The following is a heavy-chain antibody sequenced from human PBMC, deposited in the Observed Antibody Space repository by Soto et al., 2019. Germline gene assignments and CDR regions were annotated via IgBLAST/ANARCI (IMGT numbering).Heavy chain of an antibody. D-gene: IGHD5-18*01. CDR3: AKARRDGFTSGLENDF. J-gene: IGHJ4*02. Sequence: EVQLVESGGDLVQPGRSLRLTCAASGFSFDDYAMHWVRQAPGKGLEWVSGISWNSANLGYADSVKGRFTISRDNVRNSLFLQMDSLRTEDTALYYCAKARRDGFTSGLENDFWGQGTLVSVSS. CDR1: GFSFDDYA. V-gene: IGHV3-9*01. CDR2: ISWNSANL.